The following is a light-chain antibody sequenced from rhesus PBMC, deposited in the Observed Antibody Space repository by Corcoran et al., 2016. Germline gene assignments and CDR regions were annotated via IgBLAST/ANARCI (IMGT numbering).Light chain of an antibody. Sequence: DIVMTQTPLSLPVTPGEPASISCRSSQSLLHSAGSSYLYWFLQKPGQSPPLLIYLGSNRASGVPDRFRGRGSGTDFTLKISRVEAEDVGVYYCMQGIELPPTFGQGTKVEIK. J-gene: IGKJ1*01. CDR2: LGS. V-gene: IGKV2-78*01. CDR1: QSLLHSAGSSY. CDR3: MQGIELPPT.